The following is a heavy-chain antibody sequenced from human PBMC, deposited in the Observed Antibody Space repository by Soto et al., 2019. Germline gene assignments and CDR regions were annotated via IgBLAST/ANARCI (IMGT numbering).Heavy chain of an antibody. CDR3: ARAYDSPYYFDY. D-gene: IGHD3-3*01. J-gene: IGHJ4*02. CDR2: IYYSGST. Sequence: SETLSLTCTVSGGSISSGDYYWSWIRQPPGKGLEWIGYIYYSGSTYYNPSLKSRVTISVDTSKNQFSLKLSSVTAADTAVYYCARAYDSPYYFDYWGQGTLVTVSS. V-gene: IGHV4-30-4*01. CDR1: GGSISSGDYY.